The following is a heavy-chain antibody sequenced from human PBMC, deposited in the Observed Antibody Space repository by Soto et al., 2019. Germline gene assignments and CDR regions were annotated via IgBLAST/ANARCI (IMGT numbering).Heavy chain of an antibody. Sequence: QVQLQESGPGLVKPSGTLSLTCAVSGGSISSSHWWTWVRQSPGKWLEYIGEISHSGTSNSNPSLKSRVTLSVDKSKNHFSLTLTSVTAADTAVYYCARVVLTITRGAFDAWGQGTLVIVSS. CDR3: ARVVLTITRGAFDA. CDR2: ISHSGTS. V-gene: IGHV4-4*02. J-gene: IGHJ3*01. D-gene: IGHD3-9*01. CDR1: GGSISSSHW.